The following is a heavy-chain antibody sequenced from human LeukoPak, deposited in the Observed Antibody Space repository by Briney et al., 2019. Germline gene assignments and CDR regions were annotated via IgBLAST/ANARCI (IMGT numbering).Heavy chain of an antibody. J-gene: IGHJ4*02. CDR1: GGSISSGGYY. CDR2: IYYSGGT. D-gene: IGHD3-10*01. CDR3: ARATSYGSGSYYTLNYFDY. Sequence: KPSETLSLTCTVSGGSISSGGYYWSWIRQHPGKGLEWIGYIYYSGGTYYNPSLKSRVTISVDTSKNQFTLKLSSVTAADTAVYYCARATSYGSGSYYTLNYFDYWGRGTLVTVSS. V-gene: IGHV4-31*03.